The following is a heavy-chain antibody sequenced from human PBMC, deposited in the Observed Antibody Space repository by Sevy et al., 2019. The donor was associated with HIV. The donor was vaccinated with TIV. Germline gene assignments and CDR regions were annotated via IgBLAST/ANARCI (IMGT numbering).Heavy chain of an antibody. J-gene: IGHJ4*02. CDR2: IQYDGRNT. Sequence: GESLKISCTTSGFTFSYSGMHWVRQAPGKGLEWVTFIQYDGRNTQYADSVKGRFTISRDNSKNTLYLQMNSLRGDDTAVYYCAKNTAAVGTGGFDYWGQGALVTVSS. CDR3: AKNTAAVGTGGFDY. CDR1: GFTFSYSG. D-gene: IGHD6-13*01. V-gene: IGHV3-30*02.